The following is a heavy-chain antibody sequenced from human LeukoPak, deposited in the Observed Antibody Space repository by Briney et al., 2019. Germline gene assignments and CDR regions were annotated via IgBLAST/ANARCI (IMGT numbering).Heavy chain of an antibody. CDR3: AREFIGSPSSWYSTGFDP. V-gene: IGHV3-33*08. CDR2: IWYDGSNK. J-gene: IGHJ5*02. D-gene: IGHD6-13*01. Sequence: PGRSLRLSCAASGFTFSSYAMHWVRQAPGKGLEWVAVIWYDGSNKYYADSVKGRFTISRDNSKNTLYLQMNSLRAEDTAVYYCAREFIGSPSSWYSTGFDPWGQGTLVTVSS. CDR1: GFTFSSYA.